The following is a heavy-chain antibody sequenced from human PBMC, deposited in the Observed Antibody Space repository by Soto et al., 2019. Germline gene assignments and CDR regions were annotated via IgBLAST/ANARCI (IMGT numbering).Heavy chain of an antibody. V-gene: IGHV4-39*01. CDR2: IYYSGST. Sequence: SETLSLTCTVSGGSISSSSYYWGWIRQPPGKGLEWIGSIYYSGSTYYNPSLKSRVTISVDTSKNQFSLKLSSVTAADTAVYYCARHEERDSWFDPWGQGTLVTVSS. CDR3: ARHEERDSWFDP. D-gene: IGHD1-1*01. CDR1: GGSISSSSYY. J-gene: IGHJ5*02.